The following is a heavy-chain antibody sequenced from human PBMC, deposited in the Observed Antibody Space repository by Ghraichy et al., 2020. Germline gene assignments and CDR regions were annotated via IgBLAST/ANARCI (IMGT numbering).Heavy chain of an antibody. CDR3: ARVFTSGGPSSGWDY. CDR1: GGSISSSNW. J-gene: IGHJ4*02. CDR2: IYHSGST. V-gene: IGHV4-4*02. Sequence: SETLSLTCAVSGGSISSSNWWSWVRQPPGKGLEWIGEIYHSGSTNYNPSLKSRVTISVDKSKNQFSLKLSSVTAADTAVYYCARVFTSGGPSSGWDYWGQGTLVTVSS. D-gene: IGHD3-22*01.